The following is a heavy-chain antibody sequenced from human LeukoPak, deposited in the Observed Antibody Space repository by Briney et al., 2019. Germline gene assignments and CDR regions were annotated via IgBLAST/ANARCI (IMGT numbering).Heavy chain of an antibody. CDR1: GFTFSSYE. V-gene: IGHV3-48*03. Sequence: GGSLRLSCAASGFTFSSYEMNWVRQAPGKGLEWVSYISSSGSTIYYADSVKGRFTISRDNAKNSLYLQMNSLRAEDTAVYYCAREGVAVGDDAFDIWGQGTMVTVSS. D-gene: IGHD6-19*01. CDR3: AREGVAVGDDAFDI. CDR2: ISSSGSTI. J-gene: IGHJ3*02.